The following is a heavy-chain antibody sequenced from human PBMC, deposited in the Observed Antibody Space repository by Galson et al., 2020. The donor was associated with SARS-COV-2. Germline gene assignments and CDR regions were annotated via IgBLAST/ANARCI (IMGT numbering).Heavy chain of an antibody. CDR2: IYHSGTT. J-gene: IGHJ6*02. CDR1: GYSISNGYY. CDR3: ARLSFTVTSYYYGMDV. V-gene: IGHV4-38-2*01. D-gene: IGHD4-17*01. Sequence: SETLSLTCAVSGYSISNGYYWGWIRQPPGKGLEWMAGIYHSGTTYYNPSLKSRVTISVDTSKNHFSLKVTSVTAADTAVYYCARLSFTVTSYYYGMDVWGQGTTVTVSS.